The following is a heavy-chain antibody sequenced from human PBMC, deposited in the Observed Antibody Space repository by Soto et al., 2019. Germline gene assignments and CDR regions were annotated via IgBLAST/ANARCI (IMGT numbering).Heavy chain of an antibody. CDR3: GRTDVYTSQGDYSDS. J-gene: IGHJ4*02. Sequence: NLSLTCAVSGASISGGGTSCNWIGQHPGKGLAWLRDVDHTVSPYYTPSLKIRVTISLDRAKNQFSLKLASVTAADAAVYYCGRTDVYTSQGDYSDSWGQGALVTVSS. V-gene: IGHV4-30-2*01. CDR2: VDHTVSP. D-gene: IGHD1-20*01. CDR1: GASISGGGTS.